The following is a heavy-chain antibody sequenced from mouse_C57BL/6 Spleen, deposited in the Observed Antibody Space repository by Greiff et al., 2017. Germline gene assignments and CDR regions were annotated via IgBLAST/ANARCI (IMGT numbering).Heavy chain of an antibody. D-gene: IGHD2-3*01. Sequence: EVQLLESGGGLVKPGGSLKLSCAASGFTFSSYTMSWVRQTPEKRLEWVETISGGGGNTYYPDSVKGRFTITRDNAKNTPYLQMSSLRSEDTALYYGARLDGYYLDFEVWGTGTTVTVAS. J-gene: IGHJ1*03. CDR3: ARLDGYYLDFEV. CDR1: GFTFSSYT. CDR2: ISGGGGNT. V-gene: IGHV5-9*01.